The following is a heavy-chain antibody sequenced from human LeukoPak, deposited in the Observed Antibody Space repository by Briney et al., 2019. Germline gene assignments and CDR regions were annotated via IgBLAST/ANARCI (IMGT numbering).Heavy chain of an antibody. Sequence: GGSLRLSCAASGFTFSSHGMNWVRQAPGEGLEWVSGIGGSGGFITYYAYSVKGRFTVSRDNYKNTLYLQMNSLRAEDTALYYCAKDPNYYDSSGYYSHFDYWGQGTLVTVSS. CDR2: IGGSGGFIT. CDR1: GFTFSSHG. CDR3: AKDPNYYDSSGYYSHFDY. J-gene: IGHJ4*02. D-gene: IGHD3-22*01. V-gene: IGHV3-23*01.